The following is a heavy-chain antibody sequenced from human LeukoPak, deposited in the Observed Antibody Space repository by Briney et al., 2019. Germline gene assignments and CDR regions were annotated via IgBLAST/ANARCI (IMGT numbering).Heavy chain of an antibody. CDR2: ISYDGSNK. CDR3: AKAVVPAAIWLAELAGMDV. Sequence: TGGSLRLSCAASGFTFSSYGMHWVCQAPGKGLEWVAVISYDGSNKYYADSVKGRFTISRDNSKNTLYLQMNSLRAEDTAVYYCAKAVVPAAIWLAELAGMDVWGEGTTVTVSS. V-gene: IGHV3-30*18. D-gene: IGHD2-2*01. J-gene: IGHJ6*04. CDR1: GFTFSSYG.